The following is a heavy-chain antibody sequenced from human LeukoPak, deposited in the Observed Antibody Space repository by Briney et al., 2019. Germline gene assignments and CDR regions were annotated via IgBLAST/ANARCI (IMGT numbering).Heavy chain of an antibody. CDR2: ISWNSGSI. CDR3: AKDTSIYDILTGYPSD. D-gene: IGHD3-9*01. V-gene: IGHV3-9*01. CDR1: GFAFDDYA. J-gene: IGHJ4*02. Sequence: GRSLRLSCAASGFAFDDYAMHWVRQAPGKGLEWVSGISWNSGSIGYADSVKGRFTISRDNAKNSLYLQMNSLRAEDTALYYCAKDTSIYDILTGYPSDWGQGTLVTVSS.